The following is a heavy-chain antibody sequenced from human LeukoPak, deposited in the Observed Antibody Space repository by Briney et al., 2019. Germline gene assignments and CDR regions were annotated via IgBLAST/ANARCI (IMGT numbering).Heavy chain of an antibody. Sequence: GASVKVSCKGSGYSFNDKYLHWVRQAPGQGLEWMGSVNPNSGGTNYAQKFQGRVTMTTDTSMSTAYRELSRLTSDDTAVYYCARAGGRSWFDPWGQGTLVTVSS. CDR1: GYSFNDKY. CDR3: ARAGGRSWFDP. V-gene: IGHV1-2*02. J-gene: IGHJ5*02. CDR2: VNPNSGGT.